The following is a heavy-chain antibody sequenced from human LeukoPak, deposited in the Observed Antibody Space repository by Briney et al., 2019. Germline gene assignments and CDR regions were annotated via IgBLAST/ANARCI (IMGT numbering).Heavy chain of an antibody. J-gene: IGHJ6*02. CDR1: GFTVSNNY. Sequence: GGSLRLSCAASGFTVSNNYMMWVRQAPGKGLEWVSDIYRGGATNYADSVKGRFTISRDNSKNTLYLQMNSLRAEDTAVYYCAKEASLYDILTGAYYYGMDVWGQGTTVTVSS. CDR2: IYRGGAT. CDR3: AKEASLYDILTGAYYYGMDV. V-gene: IGHV3-53*01. D-gene: IGHD3-9*01.